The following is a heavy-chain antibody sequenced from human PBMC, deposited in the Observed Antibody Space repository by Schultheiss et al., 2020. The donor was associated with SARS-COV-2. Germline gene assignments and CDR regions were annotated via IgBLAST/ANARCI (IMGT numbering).Heavy chain of an antibody. CDR3: ARDPGGDYDSSGYYYHDAFDI. Sequence: GGSLRLSCAASGFTFSSYAMSWVRQAPGKGLEWVSAISGSGGSTYYADSVKGRFTISRDNAKNSLYLQMSSLRADDTAVYYCARDPGGDYDSSGYYYHDAFDIWGQGTMVTVSS. CDR2: ISGSGGST. J-gene: IGHJ3*02. CDR1: GFTFSSYA. V-gene: IGHV3-23*01. D-gene: IGHD3-22*01.